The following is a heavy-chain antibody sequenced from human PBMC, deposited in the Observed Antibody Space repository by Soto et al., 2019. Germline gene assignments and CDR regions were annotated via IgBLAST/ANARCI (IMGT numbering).Heavy chain of an antibody. Sequence: QVQLVQSGAEVKKPGASVKVSCKASGYTFSSYGISWVRQAPGQGLEWMGWISAYNGNTNYAQKLQGRVTMTTDTSTSTAYMELRSLRSDDTAVYYCARDRTMVRGASRDYGMDVWGQGTTVTVSS. CDR1: GYTFSSYG. CDR3: ARDRTMVRGASRDYGMDV. V-gene: IGHV1-18*01. J-gene: IGHJ6*02. CDR2: ISAYNGNT. D-gene: IGHD3-10*01.